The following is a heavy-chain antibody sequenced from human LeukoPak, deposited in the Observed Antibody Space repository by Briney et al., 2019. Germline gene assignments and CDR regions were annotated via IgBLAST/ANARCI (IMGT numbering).Heavy chain of an antibody. D-gene: IGHD5-18*01. V-gene: IGHV1-69*13. J-gene: IGHJ4*02. CDR1: GGTFSSYA. CDR3: ARESDGYSYGLYYFDY. Sequence: GASVKVSCKASGGTFSSYAISWVRQAPGQGLEWMGGIILIFGTANYAQKFQGRVTITADESTSTAYMGLSSLRSEDMAVYYCARESDGYSYGLYYFDYWGQGTLVTVSS. CDR2: IILIFGTA.